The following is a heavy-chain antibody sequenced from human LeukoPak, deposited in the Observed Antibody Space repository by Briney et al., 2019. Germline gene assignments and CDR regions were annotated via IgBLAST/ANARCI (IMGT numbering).Heavy chain of an antibody. CDR2: TYHAGRT. Sequence: PSETLSLTCSVSGGSIRSYYWSWIRQPPGKGLEWIGYTYHAGRTNYNPSLKSRVTISLDTSKNQFSLKVGSVTAADTAVYYCASSSGYDSAVYFPHWGQGTLLTVSS. CDR1: GGSIRSYY. D-gene: IGHD5-12*01. CDR3: ASSSGYDSAVYFPH. V-gene: IGHV4-59*12. J-gene: IGHJ1*01.